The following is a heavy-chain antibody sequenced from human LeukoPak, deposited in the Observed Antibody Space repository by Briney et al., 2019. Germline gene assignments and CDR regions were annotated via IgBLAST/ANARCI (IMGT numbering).Heavy chain of an antibody. CDR2: LRGDGTSA. Sequence: GGSLRLSCAASGFTFSSYWLSWVRQVSGKGLVCVARLRGDGTSAMYADSVKGRFTISRDNAKNTLFLQMNSLRVEDTAVYYCARDFHAVHFDSWGQGTLVAVSS. CDR1: GFTFSSYW. D-gene: IGHD2-8*01. J-gene: IGHJ4*02. V-gene: IGHV3-74*03. CDR3: ARDFHAVHFDS.